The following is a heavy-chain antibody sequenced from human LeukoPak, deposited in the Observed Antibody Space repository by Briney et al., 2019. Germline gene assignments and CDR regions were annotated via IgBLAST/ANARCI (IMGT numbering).Heavy chain of an antibody. V-gene: IGHV3-48*01. J-gene: IGHJ4*02. CDR3: AREYCSGGSCYGFDY. CDR1: GIAFSTYA. D-gene: IGHD2-15*01. CDR2: ISSSSSTI. Sequence: GGSLRLSCAASGIAFSTYAMTWVRQTPGKGLEWVSYISSSSSTIHYADSVKGRFTISRDNAKNSLYLQMNSLRAEDTAVYYCAREYCSGGSCYGFDYWGQGTLVTVSS.